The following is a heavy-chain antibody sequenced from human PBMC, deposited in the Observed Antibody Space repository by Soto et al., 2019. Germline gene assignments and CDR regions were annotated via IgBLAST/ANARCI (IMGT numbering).Heavy chain of an antibody. CDR3: ARDWGRSDVIPAAISAMDV. Sequence: QVQLVQSGAEVKRPGSSVKVSCKGSGDTFNRYTVTWVRQAPGQGLEWMGRIIPMFGIASYAQNFQGRVTITADXPSXXAXLELSSLRSEDTAVYYCARDWGRSDVIPAAISAMDVWGQGTSVTVSS. V-gene: IGHV1-69*08. CDR2: IIPMFGIA. CDR1: GDTFNRYT. D-gene: IGHD2-2*01. J-gene: IGHJ6*02.